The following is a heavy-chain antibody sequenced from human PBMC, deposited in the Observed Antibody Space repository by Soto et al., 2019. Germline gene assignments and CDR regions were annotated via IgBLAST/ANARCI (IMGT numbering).Heavy chain of an antibody. CDR3: AKDKGYNWNDVAAFDI. CDR1: GFTFHDFA. CDR2: ISWNSGSM. Sequence: VQLVESGGGLVQPGKSLRLSCAASGFTFHDFAMHWVRQAPGKGLEWVSGISWNSGSMGYADSVNGRVIISRDNAMNSLYLQMNSLRAEDTALYYCAKDKGYNWNDVAAFDIWDQGTMVTVSS. V-gene: IGHV3-9*01. D-gene: IGHD1-20*01. J-gene: IGHJ3*02.